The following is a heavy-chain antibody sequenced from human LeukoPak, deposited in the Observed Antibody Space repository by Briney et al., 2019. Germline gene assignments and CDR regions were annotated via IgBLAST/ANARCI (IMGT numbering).Heavy chain of an antibody. CDR2: IYYSGST. CDR3: ARVYDSSGYYRANPKNYYYYGMDV. V-gene: IGHV4-59*12. D-gene: IGHD3-22*01. Sequence: KPSETLSLTCTVSGGSISSYYWSWIRQPPGKGLEWIGYIYYSGSTYYNPSLKSRVTISVDTSKNQFSLKLSSVTAADTAVYYCARVYDSSGYYRANPKNYYYYGMDVWGQGTTVTVSS. CDR1: GGSISSYY. J-gene: IGHJ6*02.